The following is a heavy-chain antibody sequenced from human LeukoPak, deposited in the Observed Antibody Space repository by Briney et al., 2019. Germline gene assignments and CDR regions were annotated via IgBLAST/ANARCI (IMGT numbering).Heavy chain of an antibody. J-gene: IGHJ4*02. CDR2: ISYDGSNK. D-gene: IGHD3-3*01. CDR1: GFAFSSYG. V-gene: IGHV3-30*18. CDR3: AKDGYYDFWSGYYTEYYFDY. Sequence: GGSLRLSCAASGFAFSSYGMHWVRQAPGKGLEWVAVISYDGSNKYYADSVKGRFTISRDNSKNTLYLQMNSLRAEDTAVYYCAKDGYYDFWSGYYTEYYFDYWGQGTLVTVPS.